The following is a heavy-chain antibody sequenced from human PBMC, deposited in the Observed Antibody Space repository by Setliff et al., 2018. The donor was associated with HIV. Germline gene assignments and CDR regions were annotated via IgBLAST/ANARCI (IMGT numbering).Heavy chain of an antibody. CDR3: VRHAWRLWLAPIES. Sequence: PGESLKISCKGSGYSFSSYWINWVRQMPGKGLEWMGRIDPSDSYTNYSPSFQGHVSISADRSISTAYLQWSSLKASDTAMYFCVRHAWRLWLAPIESWGQGTLVTV. CDR2: IDPSDSYT. J-gene: IGHJ4*02. D-gene: IGHD6-19*01. V-gene: IGHV5-10-1*01. CDR1: GYSFSSYW.